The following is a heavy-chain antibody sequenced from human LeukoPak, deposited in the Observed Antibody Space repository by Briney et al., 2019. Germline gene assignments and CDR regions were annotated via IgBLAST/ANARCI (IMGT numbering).Heavy chain of an antibody. J-gene: IGHJ4*02. CDR1: GFTVSTYY. Sequence: TGGSLRLSCAVSGFTVSTYYMSWVRQVPGKGLEWVSVIYSGGSTYYADSVKGRFTISRDNSKNTLYLQMNSLRAEDTAVYYCVAYYDILTGYKYWGQGTLVTVSS. CDR3: VAYYDILTGYKY. CDR2: IYSGGST. V-gene: IGHV3-66*01. D-gene: IGHD3-9*01.